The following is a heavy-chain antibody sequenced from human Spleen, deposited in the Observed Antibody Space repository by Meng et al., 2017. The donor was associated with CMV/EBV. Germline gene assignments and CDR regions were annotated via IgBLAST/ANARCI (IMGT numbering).Heavy chain of an antibody. J-gene: IGHJ4*02. V-gene: IGHV3-23*04. CDR2: ISGSGGST. CDR1: GFTFNVYT. Sequence: EVQLVESGGXLVKPGGSLRLSCAASGFTFNVYTVNWVRQAPGKGLEWVSAISGSGGSTYYADSVKGRFTISRDNSKNTLYLQMNSLRAEDTAVYYCARERGELFDYWGQGTLVTVSS. CDR3: ARERGELFDY. D-gene: IGHD1-26*01.